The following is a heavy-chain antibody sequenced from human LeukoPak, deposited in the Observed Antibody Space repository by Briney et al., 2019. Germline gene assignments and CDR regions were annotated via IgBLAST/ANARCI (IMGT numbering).Heavy chain of an antibody. Sequence: SGGSLRLSCAASGFTFSSYAMHWVRQAPGKWLEWVAVISYDGSNKYYADSVKGRFTISRDNAKNTLYLQMNSLRAEDTAVYYCVREKREYHNWFDPWGQGTLVTVSS. CDR2: ISYDGSNK. J-gene: IGHJ5*02. D-gene: IGHD2-2*01. CDR1: GFTFSSYA. V-gene: IGHV3-30*04. CDR3: VREKREYHNWFDP.